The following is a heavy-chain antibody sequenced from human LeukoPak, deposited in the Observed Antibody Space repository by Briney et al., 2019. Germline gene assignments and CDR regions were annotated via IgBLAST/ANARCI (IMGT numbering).Heavy chain of an antibody. CDR3: AREGKRITLVRGVLTPRGYYYMDV. V-gene: IGHV3-72*01. Sequence: GGSLRLSCAASGFTFSDHYMDWVRQAPGKGLEWVGRTRNKANSYTTEYVASVKGRFTISRDDSKNSLYLQMNSLKTEDTAVYYCAREGKRITLVRGVLTPRGYYYMDVWGKGTTVTISS. CDR1: GFTFSDHY. CDR2: TRNKANSYTT. D-gene: IGHD3-10*01. J-gene: IGHJ6*03.